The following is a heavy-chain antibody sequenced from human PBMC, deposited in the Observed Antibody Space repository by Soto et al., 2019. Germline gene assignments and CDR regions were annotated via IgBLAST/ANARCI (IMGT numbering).Heavy chain of an antibody. CDR2: LLRSGSSA. J-gene: IGHJ5*02. V-gene: IGHV3-23*01. D-gene: IGHD4-17*01. CDR3: EKDNPGRYGDYESTWFEP. Sequence: GSLRLSCAASGXTFRNYSMTWARQAPGRGLEWVSSLLRSGSSAYYADSVRGSFTISSDTSANSLYLQMSSLKAEDRAFYFCEKDNPGRYGDYESTWFEPWGQGTLVTVSS. CDR1: GXTFRNYS.